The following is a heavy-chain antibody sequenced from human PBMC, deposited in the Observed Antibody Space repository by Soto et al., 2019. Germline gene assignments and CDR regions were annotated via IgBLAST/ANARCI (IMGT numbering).Heavy chain of an antibody. CDR2: ISGYNANT. Sequence: QVQLVQSGAEVKKPGASVKVSCKASGYTFTGYGIGWVRQAPGQGLEWMGWISGYNANTNYPQKLQGRITMTTDTSTSTAYLELRSLRSDDTAVYYCARGGYYYDISGYYSDYWVQGTLVTVSS. D-gene: IGHD3-22*01. CDR3: ARGGYYYDISGYYSDY. CDR1: GYTFTGYG. V-gene: IGHV1-18*01. J-gene: IGHJ4*02.